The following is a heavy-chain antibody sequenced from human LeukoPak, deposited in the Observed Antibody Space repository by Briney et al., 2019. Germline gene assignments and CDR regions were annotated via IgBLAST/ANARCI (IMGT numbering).Heavy chain of an antibody. CDR2: ISSSGNYI. CDR3: ARVPSDY. V-gene: IGHV3-21*01. J-gene: IGHJ4*02. CDR1: GFTFSSYS. Sequence: MTGGSLRLSCAASGFTFSSYSMNWVRQAPGKGLEWVSSISSSGNYIYYADSVKGRFTISRDNAKNSVYLEMNSLRVEDTAVYYCARVPSDYWGQGTLVTVSS.